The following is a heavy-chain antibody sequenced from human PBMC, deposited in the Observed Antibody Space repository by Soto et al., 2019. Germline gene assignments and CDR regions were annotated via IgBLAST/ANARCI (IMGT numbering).Heavy chain of an antibody. CDR2: INHSGST. CDR3: ARLLSYGPFDY. D-gene: IGHD5-18*01. J-gene: IGHJ4*02. CDR1: GGSFSGYY. Sequence: SETLSLTCAVYGGSFSGYYWSWIRQPPGKGLEWIGEINHSGSTNYDPSLKSRVTISVDTSKNQFSLKLSSVTAADTAVYYCARLLSYGPFDYWGQGTLVTVSS. V-gene: IGHV4-34*01.